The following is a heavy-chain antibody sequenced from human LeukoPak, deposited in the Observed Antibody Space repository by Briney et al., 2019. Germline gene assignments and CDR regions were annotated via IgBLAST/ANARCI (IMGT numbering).Heavy chain of an antibody. D-gene: IGHD3-22*01. CDR2: ISSSGSTI. J-gene: IGHJ5*02. CDR3: ARAYYYDSSGYSP. CDR1: GFTFSSYE. V-gene: IGHV3-48*03. Sequence: GGSLRLSCAASGFTFSSYEMNWVRQAPGKGLEWVSYISSSGSTIYYADSVKGRFTISRDNAKNSLYLQMNSLRAEDNAVYYCARAYYYDSSGYSPWGQGTLVTVSS.